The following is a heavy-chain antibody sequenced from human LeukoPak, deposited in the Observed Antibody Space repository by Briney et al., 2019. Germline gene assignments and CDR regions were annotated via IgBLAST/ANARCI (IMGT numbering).Heavy chain of an antibody. D-gene: IGHD6-13*01. CDR2: IYHSGST. CDR3: ARVSDRGSSWYVYNWFDP. CDR1: GGSITSGGYY. Sequence: PSETLSLTCTISGGSITSGGYYWTWIRQFPGKGLEWIGSIYHSGSTYYNPSLKSRVTISVDTSKNQFSLKLSSVTAADTAVYYCARVSDRGSSWYVYNWFDPWGQGTLVTVSS. V-gene: IGHV4-39*07. J-gene: IGHJ5*02.